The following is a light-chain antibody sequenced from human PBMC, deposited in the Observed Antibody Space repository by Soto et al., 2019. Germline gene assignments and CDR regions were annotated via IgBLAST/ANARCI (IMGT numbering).Light chain of an antibody. V-gene: IGKV1-39*01. Sequence: DIQMTQSPSSLSASVGDRVTITCRASQSISSYLNWYQQKPGKAPNLLIFAASSLQSGVPSRFSGSGSGPDFTLTISSLQPEDFATYYCQQSYSTTPTFGGGTKVEIK. CDR2: AAS. CDR1: QSISSY. J-gene: IGKJ4*01. CDR3: QQSYSTTPT.